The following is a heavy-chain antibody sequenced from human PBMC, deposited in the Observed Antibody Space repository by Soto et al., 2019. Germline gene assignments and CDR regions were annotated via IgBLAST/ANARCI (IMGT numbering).Heavy chain of an antibody. CDR2: IYYSGST. CDR3: ARSRSIAARPGLWWFDP. J-gene: IGHJ5*02. D-gene: IGHD6-6*01. Sequence: PSETLSLTCTVSVGSSRSSSYYWGWILQPPGKGLEWIGSIYYSGSTYYNPSLKSRVTISVDTSKNHFSLKLRSVTAADTAVYYCARSRSIAARPGLWWFDPWGQGTLVTVSS. CDR1: VGSSRSSSYY. V-gene: IGHV4-39*01.